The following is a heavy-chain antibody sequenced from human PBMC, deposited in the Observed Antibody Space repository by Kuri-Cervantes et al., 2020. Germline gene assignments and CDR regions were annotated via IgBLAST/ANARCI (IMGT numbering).Heavy chain of an antibody. D-gene: IGHD6-25*01. J-gene: IGHJ4*02. CDR2: IIPIFGTA. CDR1: GGTFSSYA. V-gene: IGHV1-69*01. CDR3: ARAESPSGLGLYYFDY. Sequence: KISCKASGGTFSSYAISWVRQAPGQGLEWMGGIIPIFGTANYAQKFQGRVTITADESTSTAYMELSSLRSEDTAVYYCARAESPSGLGLYYFDYWGQGTLVTVSS.